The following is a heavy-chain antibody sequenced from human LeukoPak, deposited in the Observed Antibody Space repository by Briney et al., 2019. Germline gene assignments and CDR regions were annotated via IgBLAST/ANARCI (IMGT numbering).Heavy chain of an antibody. V-gene: IGHV3-23*01. CDR1: GFTFSSFA. J-gene: IGHJ5*02. CDR3: AKVSITMVRGVINWFDP. D-gene: IGHD3-10*01. CDR2: IRGSGGST. Sequence: GGSLRLSCAASGFTFSSFAMSCVRQAPGRGLEWVSAIRGSGGSTYYADSVKGRFTISRDNSKNTLYLQMNSLRAEDTAVYYCAKVSITMVRGVINWFDPWGQGTLVTVSS.